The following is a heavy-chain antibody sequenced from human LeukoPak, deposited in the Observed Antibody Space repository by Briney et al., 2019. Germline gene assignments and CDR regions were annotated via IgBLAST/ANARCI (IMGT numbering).Heavy chain of an antibody. CDR1: GFTFSTYV. J-gene: IGHJ4*02. D-gene: IGHD3-9*01. CDR2: ISASGDNT. Sequence: GSLRLSCAASGFTFSTYVMSWVRQAPGKGLEWVSGISASGDNTYYADSVKGRFTISRDNSKNTLHLQMNSLRAEDTAVYYCAKGSGYDTDFDYWGQGTLATVSS. V-gene: IGHV3-23*01. CDR3: AKGSGYDTDFDY.